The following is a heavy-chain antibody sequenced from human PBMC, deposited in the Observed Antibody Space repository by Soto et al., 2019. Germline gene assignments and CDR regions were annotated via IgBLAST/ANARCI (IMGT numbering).Heavy chain of an antibody. Sequence: QEQLVESGGDVVQPGRSLTLSCAASGFTFSANAMHWVRPAPGKGREWVAVIAYDGTIKIYRDSVKGRFTIARDDSKSTLYLQMNSLRPEDTAVYYCARDKIKGAAAYHDSWGHGTLVNVPS. CDR3: ARDKIKGAAAYHDS. CDR2: IAYDGTIK. J-gene: IGHJ5*01. D-gene: IGHD1-26*01. CDR1: GFTFSANA. V-gene: IGHV3-30-3*01.